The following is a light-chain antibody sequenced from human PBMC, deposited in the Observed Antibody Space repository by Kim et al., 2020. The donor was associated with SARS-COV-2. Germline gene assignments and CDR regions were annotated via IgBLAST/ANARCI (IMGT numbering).Light chain of an antibody. J-gene: IGLJ2*01. CDR2: GNS. V-gene: IGLV1-40*01. CDR1: SSNIGAGYD. Sequence: QSVLTQPPSVSGAPGQRVTISCTGSSSNIGAGYDVPWYQQLPGTAPKLLIYGNSNRPSGVPDRFSGSKSGTSASLAITGLQAEDEADYYCQSYDRSLSGRVVFGGGTQLTVL. CDR3: QSYDRSLSGRVV.